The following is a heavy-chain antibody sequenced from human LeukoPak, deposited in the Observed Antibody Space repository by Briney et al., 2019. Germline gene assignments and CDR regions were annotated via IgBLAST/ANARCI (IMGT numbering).Heavy chain of an antibody. CDR2: ISSSSSYI. CDR1: GFTFSSYS. V-gene: IGHV3-21*01. Sequence: GGSLRLSCAASGFTFSSYSMNWVRQAPGKGLEWVSSISSSSSYIYYADSVKGRFTISRDNAKNSLYLQMNSLRAEDTAVYYCARDPVAGNGWDWFDPWGQGTLVTVSS. J-gene: IGHJ5*02. D-gene: IGHD6-19*01. CDR3: ARDPVAGNGWDWFDP.